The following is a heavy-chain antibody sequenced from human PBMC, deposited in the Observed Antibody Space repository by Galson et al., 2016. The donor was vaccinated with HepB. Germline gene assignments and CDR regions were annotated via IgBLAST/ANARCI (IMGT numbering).Heavy chain of an antibody. CDR2: IRSKVNSYST. V-gene: IGHV3-73*01. Sequence: SLRLSCAASGFSFSASGMHWVRKAPGKGLERVGRIRSKVNSYSTTYAVSVQGRFTISRDDSTNTMYLQMNSLKTEDTAVYFCTRQEGFDFWTGYYDYWGQGTLVTVSS. J-gene: IGHJ4*02. CDR3: TRQEGFDFWTGYYDY. CDR1: GFSFSASG. D-gene: IGHD3/OR15-3a*01.